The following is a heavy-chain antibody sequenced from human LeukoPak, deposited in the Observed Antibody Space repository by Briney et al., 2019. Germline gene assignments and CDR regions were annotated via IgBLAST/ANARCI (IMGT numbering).Heavy chain of an antibody. V-gene: IGHV1-69*13. CDR1: GGTFSSYA. CDR2: IIPIFGTA. CDR3: ARDNSVGDNAWWFDP. D-gene: IGHD1-26*01. J-gene: IGHJ5*02. Sequence: ASVKVSCKASGGTFSSYAISWVRQAPGQGLEWVGGIIPIFGTANYAQKFQGRVTITADESTSTAYMELSSLRSEDTAVYYCARDNSVGDNAWWFDPWGQGTLVTVSS.